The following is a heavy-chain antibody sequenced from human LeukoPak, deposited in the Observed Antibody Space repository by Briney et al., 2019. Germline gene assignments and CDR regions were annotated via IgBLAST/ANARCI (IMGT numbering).Heavy chain of an antibody. CDR3: ARGGQLVLTQNWFDP. V-gene: IGHV1-2*02. J-gene: IGHJ5*02. CDR2: INPNSGGT. Sequence: GASVKVSFKASGYTFTGYYMHWVRHAPGQGLEWMGWINPNSGGTNYAQKFQGRVTMTRDTFISTAYMELSRLRSDDTAVYYCARGGQLVLTQNWFDPWGQGTLVTVSS. D-gene: IGHD6-13*01. CDR1: GYTFTGYY.